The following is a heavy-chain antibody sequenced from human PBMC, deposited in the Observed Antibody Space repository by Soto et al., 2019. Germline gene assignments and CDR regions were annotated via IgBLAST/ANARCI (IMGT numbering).Heavy chain of an antibody. CDR3: ARSLTPIAVAGGYYFDY. J-gene: IGHJ4*02. D-gene: IGHD6-19*01. Sequence: PSETLSLTGTVSGGSISSYYWSWIRQPPGKGLEWIGYIYYSGSTNYNPSLKSRVTISVDTSKNQFSLKLSSVTAADTAVYYCARSLTPIAVAGGYYFDYWGQGTLVTVSS. CDR1: GGSISSYY. V-gene: IGHV4-59*01. CDR2: IYYSGST.